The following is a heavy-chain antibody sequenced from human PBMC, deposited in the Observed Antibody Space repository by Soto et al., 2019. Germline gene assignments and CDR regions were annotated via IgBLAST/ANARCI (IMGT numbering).Heavy chain of an antibody. CDR1: GYTFTSYG. Sequence: ASVKVSCKASGYTFTSYGISWVRQAPGQGLEWMGWISAYNGNTNYAQKLQGRVTMTTDTSTSTAYMELRSLRSDDTAVYYCARDESTYGSGSYYPQYNWFDPWGQGTLVTVS. J-gene: IGHJ5*02. D-gene: IGHD3-10*01. CDR3: ARDESTYGSGSYYPQYNWFDP. V-gene: IGHV1-18*01. CDR2: ISAYNGNT.